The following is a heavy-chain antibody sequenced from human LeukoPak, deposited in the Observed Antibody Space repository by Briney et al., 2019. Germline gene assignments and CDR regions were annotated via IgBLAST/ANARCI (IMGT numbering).Heavy chain of an antibody. Sequence: GGSMRLSCAASGFTFSSYGMHWVRQAPGKGLEWVAVISYDGSNKYYADSVKGRFTISRDNSKNTLCLQMNSLRAEDTAVYYCAKDLLQHYYYYGMDVWGQGTTVTVSS. V-gene: IGHV3-30*18. CDR3: AKDLLQHYYYYGMDV. CDR2: ISYDGSNK. J-gene: IGHJ6*02. D-gene: IGHD2-2*01. CDR1: GFTFSSYG.